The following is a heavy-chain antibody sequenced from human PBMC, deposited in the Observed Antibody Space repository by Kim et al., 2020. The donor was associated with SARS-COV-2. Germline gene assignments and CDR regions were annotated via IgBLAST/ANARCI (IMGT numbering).Heavy chain of an antibody. J-gene: IGHJ4*02. V-gene: IGHV3-48*03. CDR1: GFTFSSYE. CDR2: ISSSGSTI. CDR3: ARSGDLNGALLWFGEFDF. Sequence: GGSLRLSCAASGFTFSSYEMHWVRQAPGKGLEWVSYISSSGSTIYYADSVKGRFTISRDNAKNSLYLQMNSLRAEDTAVYYCARSGDLNGALLWFGEFDFWGQGTMVTVSS. D-gene: IGHD3-10*01.